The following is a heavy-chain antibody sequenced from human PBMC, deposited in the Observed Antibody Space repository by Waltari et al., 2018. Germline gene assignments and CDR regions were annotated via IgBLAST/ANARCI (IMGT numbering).Heavy chain of an antibody. Sequence: QVQLQQWGAGLLKPSETLSLTCAVYGGSFSAYYWTWIRQPPGKRLEWIGEINHSGSVNYNPSLKSRLTISVDTSKSQFSLKLTSVTAADTAVYYCARRVLFTRAVVFAATRPSGGMDVWGQGTTVTVSS. CDR2: INHSGSV. CDR1: GGSFSAYY. D-gene: IGHD2-2*01. CDR3: ARRVLFTRAVVFAATRPSGGMDV. J-gene: IGHJ6*02. V-gene: IGHV4-34*01.